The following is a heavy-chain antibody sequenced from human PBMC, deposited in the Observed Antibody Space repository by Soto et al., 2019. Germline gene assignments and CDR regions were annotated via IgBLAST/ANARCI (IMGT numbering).Heavy chain of an antibody. Sequence: PSETLSLTCTVSGASLSSYSWTWIRHTPGRGLEWIGFTFYSGSAYYSPSLKSRATISIDASKNEISLRLTSVTAADTGVYFCAKMWGPEKWGRQAFEPWGKGAMVTVSS. CDR3: AKMWGPEKWGRQAFEP. J-gene: IGHJ3*01. V-gene: IGHV4-59*01. CDR2: TFYSGSA. D-gene: IGHD7-27*01. CDR1: GASLSSYS.